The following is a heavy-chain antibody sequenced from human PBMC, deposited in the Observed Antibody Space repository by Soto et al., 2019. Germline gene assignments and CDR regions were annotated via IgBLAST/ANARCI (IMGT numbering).Heavy chain of an antibody. J-gene: IGHJ4*02. V-gene: IGHV3-23*01. CDR1: GFTFVNYA. D-gene: IGHD6-19*01. CDR2: FSGSGTST. Sequence: EVQLLESGGGLVQPGGSLRLSCAASGFTFVNYAMNWVRQAPGKGLEWVATFSGSGTSTYYADSVKGRFTISRDNSRNTLYLQMNSLRAADTAVYYCAKGTSNGGWFNPFDYWGQGTLVTVSS. CDR3: AKGTSNGGWFNPFDY.